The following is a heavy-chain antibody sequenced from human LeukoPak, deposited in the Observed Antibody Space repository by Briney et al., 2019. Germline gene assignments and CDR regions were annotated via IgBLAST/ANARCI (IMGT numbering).Heavy chain of an antibody. J-gene: IGHJ3*02. CDR3: ARTGGSSWYSFDI. Sequence: PSETLSLTCTVSGGSISSYYWSWIRQPPGKGLEWIGYIYTSGSTNYNPSLKSRVTMSVDTSKNQFSLKLSSVTAADTAVYYCARTGGSSWYSFDIWGQGTMVTVSS. CDR2: IYTSGST. D-gene: IGHD6-13*01. V-gene: IGHV4-4*08. CDR1: GGSISSYY.